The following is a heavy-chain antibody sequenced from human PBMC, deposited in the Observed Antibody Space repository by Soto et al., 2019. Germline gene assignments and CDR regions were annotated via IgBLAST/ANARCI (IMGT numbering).Heavy chain of an antibody. Sequence: GGSLRLSCAASGFTFSSYAMSWVRQAPGKGLEWASAISGSGGSTYYADSVKGRFTISRDNSKNTLYLQMNSLRAEDTAVYYCAKVHYGSGSYSENFDYWGQGTLVTVSS. D-gene: IGHD3-10*01. V-gene: IGHV3-23*01. CDR1: GFTFSSYA. J-gene: IGHJ4*02. CDR2: ISGSGGST. CDR3: AKVHYGSGSYSENFDY.